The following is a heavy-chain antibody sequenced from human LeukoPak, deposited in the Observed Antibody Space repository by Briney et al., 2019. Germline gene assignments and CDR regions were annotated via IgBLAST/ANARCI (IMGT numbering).Heavy chain of an antibody. Sequence: GGSLRLSCSASGLTFRSYAMSWIRQAPGKGLDWVSTINGSGGGTYADSVKGRFTISRDNSKNTLYLQMNRLRAEDTAVYYCAKDMIRGVSRWFDPRGQGTLVTVSS. CDR1: GLTFRSYA. D-gene: IGHD3-10*01. CDR3: AKDMIRGVSRWFDP. CDR2: INGSGGGT. V-gene: IGHV3-23*01. J-gene: IGHJ5*02.